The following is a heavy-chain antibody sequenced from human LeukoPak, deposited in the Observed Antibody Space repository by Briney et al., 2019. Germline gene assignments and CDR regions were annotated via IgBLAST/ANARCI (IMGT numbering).Heavy chain of an antibody. CDR2: IYYSGST. J-gene: IGHJ4*02. CDR3: ARGVGEYCSGGSCYPFDY. Sequence: SETLSLTCTVSGGSIGSGGYYWSWIRQHPGKGLEWIGYIYYSGSTYYNPSLKSRVTISVDTSKNQFSLKLSSVTAADTAVYYCARGVGEYCSGGSCYPFDYWGQGTLVTVSS. V-gene: IGHV4-31*03. D-gene: IGHD2-15*01. CDR1: GGSIGSGGYY.